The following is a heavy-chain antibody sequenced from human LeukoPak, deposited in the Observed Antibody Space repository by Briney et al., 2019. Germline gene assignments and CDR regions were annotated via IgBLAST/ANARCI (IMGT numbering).Heavy chain of an antibody. V-gene: IGHV3-30*18. CDR1: GFTFSGYG. J-gene: IGHJ4*02. D-gene: IGHD1-7*01. Sequence: WVSLRRSCAASGFTFSGYGMHWVRQAPGNGLEWVAVISYDGRSENYADSVKGRLTISRDNSKNTMYLQMNSLRGEDTAVYYCEKSDNWNYPVDYWGQGILVTVSS. CDR2: ISYDGRSE. CDR3: EKSDNWNYPVDY.